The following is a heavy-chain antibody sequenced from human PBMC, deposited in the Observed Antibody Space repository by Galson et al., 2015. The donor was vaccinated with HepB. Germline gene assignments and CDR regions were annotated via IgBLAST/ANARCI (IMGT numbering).Heavy chain of an antibody. J-gene: IGHJ4*02. Sequence: SLRLSCAASGFTFSDYYMSWMRQAPGKGLEWVSYISGSGNNIYSADSVKGRFTISRDNAKKSLYLQMNSLRAEDTAVYYCARGGYYDILTLDYWGQGTLVTVSS. D-gene: IGHD3-9*01. V-gene: IGHV3-11*01. CDR2: ISGSGNNI. CDR1: GFTFSDYY. CDR3: ARGGYYDILTLDY.